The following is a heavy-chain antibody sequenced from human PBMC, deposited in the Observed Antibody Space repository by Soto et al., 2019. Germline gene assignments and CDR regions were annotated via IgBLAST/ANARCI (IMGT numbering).Heavy chain of an antibody. CDR2: ISWNSGSI. Sequence: PGGSLRLSCAASGFTFDDYAMHWVRHAPGKGLEWVSGISWNSGSIGYADSVKGRFTISRDNAKNSLYLQMNSLRAEDTALYYCAKDPSSYWYNWFDPWGQGTLVTVSS. CDR3: AKDPSSYWYNWFDP. J-gene: IGHJ5*02. V-gene: IGHV3-9*01. D-gene: IGHD2-21*01. CDR1: GFTFDDYA.